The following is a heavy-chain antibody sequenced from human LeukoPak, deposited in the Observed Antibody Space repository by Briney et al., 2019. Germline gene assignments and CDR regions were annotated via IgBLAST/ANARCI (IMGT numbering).Heavy chain of an antibody. J-gene: IGHJ4*02. Sequence: PSETLSLTCTVSGYSISSGYYWGWIRQPPGKGLEWIGRIYHSGSTYYNPSLKSRVTISVDTSKNQFCLKLSSVTAPDTAVYYSVRVASGVFFDYWGQGTLVTVSS. D-gene: IGHD3-3*01. V-gene: IGHV4-38-2*02. CDR1: GYSISSGYY. CDR3: VRVASGVFFDY. CDR2: IYHSGST.